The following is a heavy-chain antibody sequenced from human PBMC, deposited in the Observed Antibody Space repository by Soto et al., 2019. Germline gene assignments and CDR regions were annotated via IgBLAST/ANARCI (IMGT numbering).Heavy chain of an antibody. J-gene: IGHJ4*02. CDR1: GYAFTTYY. V-gene: IGHV1-46*01. CDR3: ARHMYNSSPPLKFLDY. D-gene: IGHD6-13*01. CDR2: INPVGGST. Sequence: GASVKVSCKASGYAFTTYYMHWVRQAPGQGLEWMGIINPVGGSTSYAQKFQGRVTMTRDTSTSTVYMELSSLRSEDTAVYFCARHMYNSSPPLKFLDYWGQGTQVTVSS.